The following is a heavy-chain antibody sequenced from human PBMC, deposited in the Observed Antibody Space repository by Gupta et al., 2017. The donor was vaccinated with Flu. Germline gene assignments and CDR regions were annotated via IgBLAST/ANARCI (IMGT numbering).Heavy chain of an antibody. V-gene: IGHV4-34*01. J-gene: IGHJ4*02. D-gene: IGHD6-19*01. Sequence: QVQLQQWGAGLLKPSETLSLTCAVYGGSFRGYYWSWIRQPPGKGLEWIGEINHSGSTNYNPSLKSRVTISVDTSKNQFSLKLSSVTAADTAVYYCARDAMSSGWYVESDYWGQGTLVTVSS. CDR2: INHSGST. CDR1: GGSFRGYY. CDR3: ARDAMSSGWYVESDY.